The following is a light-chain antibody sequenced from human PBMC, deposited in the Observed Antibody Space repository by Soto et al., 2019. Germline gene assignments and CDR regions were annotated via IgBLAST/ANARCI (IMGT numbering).Light chain of an antibody. CDR3: QAWGSSTNV. V-gene: IGLV3-1*01. CDR1: KLGDRY. J-gene: IGLJ1*01. CDR2: QDS. Sequence: SYELTQPPSVSVSPGQTASITCSGDKLGDRYACWYQQKPGQSPVLVIYQDSKRPSGIPGRFSGSNSGNTATLTISGTQAMDEADYYCQAWGSSTNVFGTGTKLTVL.